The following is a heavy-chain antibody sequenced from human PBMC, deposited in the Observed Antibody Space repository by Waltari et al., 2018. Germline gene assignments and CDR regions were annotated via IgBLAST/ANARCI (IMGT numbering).Heavy chain of an antibody. CDR2: VHRSGKT. Sequence: QVQLQESGPGLVKPSGTLSLTCAVSGDSMNSNSWWSWVRQSPGRGLEWIGQVHRSGKTNKNPSLESRVDVSLDTSKKEFSLTVASASAADTAVYYCARDGGRGLFLDSRGPGILVTVSP. J-gene: IGHJ4*02. CDR1: GDSMNSNSW. D-gene: IGHD2-15*01. V-gene: IGHV4-4*02. CDR3: ARDGGRGLFLDS.